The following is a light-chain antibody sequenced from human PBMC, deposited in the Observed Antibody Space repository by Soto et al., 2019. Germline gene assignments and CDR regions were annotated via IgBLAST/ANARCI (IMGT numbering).Light chain of an antibody. Sequence: DIQMTQSPSTLSASVGDRVTITCRASHSISSWLAWYQQKPGKAPNILIYAVSTLESGVPSRFSGSGSGTEFTLTISSLQPDDFATYYCQQYNSYWTFGQGTKVDIK. V-gene: IGKV1-5*01. CDR1: HSISSW. CDR2: AVS. J-gene: IGKJ1*01. CDR3: QQYNSYWT.